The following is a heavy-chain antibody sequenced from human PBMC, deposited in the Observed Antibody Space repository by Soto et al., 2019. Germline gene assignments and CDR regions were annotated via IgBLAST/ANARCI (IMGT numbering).Heavy chain of an antibody. D-gene: IGHD4-4*01. CDR2: ISNDGSDE. CDR3: AREGINNYNEYYFDS. J-gene: IGHJ4*02. V-gene: IGHV3-30*03. CDR1: GFTFRNYG. Sequence: PGGSLRLSCAASGFTFRNYGMHWVRQAPGKGLEWVAVISNDGSDEDYGDSVKGRFTISRDNAKTSLYLQMNSLRAEDTAVYYCAREGINNYNEYYFDSWGQGTVVTVSS.